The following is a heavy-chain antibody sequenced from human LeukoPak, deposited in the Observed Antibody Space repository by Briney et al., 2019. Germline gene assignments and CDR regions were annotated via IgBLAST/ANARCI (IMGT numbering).Heavy chain of an antibody. CDR2: IYHSGST. V-gene: IGHV4-30-2*01. D-gene: IGHD4-23*01. J-gene: IGHJ4*02. CDR1: GGSISSGGYS. CDR3: AKVDPGGLLFDY. Sequence: SETLSLTCAVSGGSISSGGYSWSWIRQPPGKGLEWIGYIYHSGSTYYNPSLKSRVTISVDRSKNQFSLKLSSVTAADTAVYYCAKVDPGGLLFDYWGQGTLVTVSS.